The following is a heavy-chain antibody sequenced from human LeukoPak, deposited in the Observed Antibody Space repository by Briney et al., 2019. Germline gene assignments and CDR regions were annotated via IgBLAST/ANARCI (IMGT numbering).Heavy chain of an antibody. V-gene: IGHV1-18*01. J-gene: IGHJ1*01. Sequence: ASVKVSCKASGYTSTSYGISWVRQAPGQGLEWMGWISTYNGNTNYAQNFKGRVTMTTDTSTSTAYMELRSLRSDDTAVYYCTIGGEAYYYDRSGYKYFQHWGQGTLVTVSS. CDR3: TIGGEAYYYDRSGYKYFQH. CDR1: GYTSTSYG. CDR2: ISTYNGNT. D-gene: IGHD3-22*01.